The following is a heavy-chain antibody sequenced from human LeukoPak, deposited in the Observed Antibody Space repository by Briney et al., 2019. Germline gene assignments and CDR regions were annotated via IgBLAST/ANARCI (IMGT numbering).Heavy chain of an antibody. Sequence: ASVKLSCKASGYTFSGYFLHWVRQAPGQGLEWMGRIYTHSGATVYAQRFQGSVTLTRDTSISTAYMEVSILTSDDTAVYYCARHHVFDGDNWFDPWGQGTLVTVSS. V-gene: IGHV1-2*06. CDR1: GYTFSGYF. J-gene: IGHJ5*02. D-gene: IGHD3-10*02. CDR3: ARHHVFDGDNWFDP. CDR2: IYTHSGAT.